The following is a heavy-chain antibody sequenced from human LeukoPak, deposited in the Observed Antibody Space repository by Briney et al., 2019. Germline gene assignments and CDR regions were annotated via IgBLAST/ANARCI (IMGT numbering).Heavy chain of an antibody. Sequence: PGGSLRLSCAAAGLTFSNYGMHWVRQAPGKGLQWVAYIRHDGRNKYSADSVKGRFTIYRDNSKNTLYLQMNSLRAEDTAVYYCAKGGPKSSTSCYDYWGQGTLVTVSS. D-gene: IGHD2-2*01. CDR2: IRHDGRNK. CDR3: AKGGPKSSTSCYDY. J-gene: IGHJ4*02. CDR1: GLTFSNYG. V-gene: IGHV3-30*02.